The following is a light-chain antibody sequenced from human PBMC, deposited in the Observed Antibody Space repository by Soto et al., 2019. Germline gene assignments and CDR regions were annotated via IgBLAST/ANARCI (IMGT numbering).Light chain of an antibody. CDR1: QSVSSTY. Sequence: EIVLTQSPGTLSLSPGERATLSCRASQSVSSTYLAWYQQKPGQAPRLLIYGASNRATGIPDRFSGSGSGTDFTLTISRLEPEDFAVYYCQQRSNWHPLTFGGGTKVEIK. V-gene: IGKV3D-20*02. CDR3: QQRSNWHPLT. J-gene: IGKJ4*01. CDR2: GAS.